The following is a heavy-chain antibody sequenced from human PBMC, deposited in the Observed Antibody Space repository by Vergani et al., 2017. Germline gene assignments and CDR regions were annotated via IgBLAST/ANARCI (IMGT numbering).Heavy chain of an antibody. J-gene: IGHJ4*02. CDR1: GFTFSDYY. Sequence: QVQLVESGGGLVKPGGSLRLSCAASGFTFSDYYMSWIRQAPGKGLEWVSYISSSSSYTNYADSVKGRFNISRDNAKNSLYLQMNSLRAEDTAVYYCARDQFGSYTHGGPFDYWGQGTLVTVSS. D-gene: IGHD1-26*01. CDR3: ARDQFGSYTHGGPFDY. CDR2: ISSSSSYT. V-gene: IGHV3-11*05.